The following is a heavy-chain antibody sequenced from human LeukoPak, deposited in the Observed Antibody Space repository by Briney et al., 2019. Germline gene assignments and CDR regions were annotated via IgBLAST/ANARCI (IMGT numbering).Heavy chain of an antibody. CDR1: GGSFSNYY. CDR2: INRGGSP. J-gene: IGHJ4*02. CDR3: ARGTAMVLRNNYYSDS. Sequence: SETLSLTCAVYGGSFSNYYWTWIRQPPGKGLEWIGEINRGGSPNYSPSLKSRVTISVDTSKSQFSLKLSSVTAADTAVYYCARGTAMVLRNNYYSDSWGQGTLVTVSS. D-gene: IGHD5-18*01. V-gene: IGHV4-34*01.